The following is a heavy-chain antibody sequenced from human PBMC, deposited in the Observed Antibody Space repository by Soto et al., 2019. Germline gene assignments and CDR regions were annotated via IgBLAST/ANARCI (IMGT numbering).Heavy chain of an antibody. Sequence: KTSETLSLTCTVTCGSMTSGDQYWTWIRHRPGEGLEWFGYINHRGSLYYNPSLKSRVSMSVDTSKNQFSLNLSSVTAADTAVYYCARELPQRQGRNMDVWGQGTTVTVSS. CDR2: INHRGSL. V-gene: IGHV4-31*03. CDR1: CGSMTSGDQY. D-gene: IGHD1-1*01. J-gene: IGHJ6*02. CDR3: ARELPQRQGRNMDV.